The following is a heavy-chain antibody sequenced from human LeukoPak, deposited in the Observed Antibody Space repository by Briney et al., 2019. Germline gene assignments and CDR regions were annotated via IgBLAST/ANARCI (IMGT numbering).Heavy chain of an antibody. CDR1: GYTFTSYG. D-gene: IGHD3-9*01. CDR3: ARTGVRLLRYFDWSVSDDWYFDL. J-gene: IGHJ2*01. Sequence: GASVKVSCKASGYTFTSYGISWVRQAPGQGLEWMGWISAYNGNTNYAQKLQGRVTMTTDTSTSTAYMELRSLRSDDTAVYYCARTGVRLLRYFDWSVSDDWYFDLWGRGTLVTVSS. CDR2: ISAYNGNT. V-gene: IGHV1-18*01.